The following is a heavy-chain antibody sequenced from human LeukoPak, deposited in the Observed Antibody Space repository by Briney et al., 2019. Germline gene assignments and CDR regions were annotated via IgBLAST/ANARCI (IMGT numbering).Heavy chain of an antibody. V-gene: IGHV4-61*08. D-gene: IGHD3-10*01. J-gene: IGHJ4*02. Sequence: SETLSLTCTVSGGSISSGDYYWSWIRQPPGKGLEWIGYMYYSGSTNYNPSLKGRVTISVDTSKNQFSLKLSSVTAADTAVYYCARDGYYGSGNYYKGFDYWGQGTLVTVSS. CDR2: MYYSGST. CDR3: ARDGYYGSGNYYKGFDY. CDR1: GGSISSGDYY.